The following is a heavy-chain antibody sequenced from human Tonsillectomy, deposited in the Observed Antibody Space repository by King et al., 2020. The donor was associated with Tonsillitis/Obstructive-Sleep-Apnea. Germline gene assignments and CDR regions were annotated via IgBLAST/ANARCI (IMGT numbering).Heavy chain of an antibody. CDR2: INAANGYT. CDR3: ARESPNAEGDY. V-gene: IGHV1-3*01. J-gene: IGHJ4*02. D-gene: IGHD2-8*01. CDR1: GYTFSSYA. Sequence: VQLVQSGAEVKKPGASVKLSCKASGYTFSSYAMHWARQAPGQRPEWMGWINAANGYTEYSQKFQGRVTMTSDTSTNTAFMELGSLTSGDTAVYYCARESPNAEGDYWGQGTLVTVSS.